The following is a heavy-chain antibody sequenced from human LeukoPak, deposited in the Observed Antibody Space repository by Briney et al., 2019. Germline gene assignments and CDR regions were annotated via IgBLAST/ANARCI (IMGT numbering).Heavy chain of an antibody. J-gene: IGHJ4*02. CDR2: ISYDGSNK. D-gene: IGHD5-24*01. Sequence: PGGSLRLSCAASGSTFSSYGMHWVRQAPGKGLEWVAVISYDGSNKYYADSVKGRFTISRDNSKNTLYLQMNSLRAEDTAVYYCAPGWPQLINYWGQGTLVTVSS. CDR1: GSTFSSYG. V-gene: IGHV3-30*03. CDR3: APGWPQLINY.